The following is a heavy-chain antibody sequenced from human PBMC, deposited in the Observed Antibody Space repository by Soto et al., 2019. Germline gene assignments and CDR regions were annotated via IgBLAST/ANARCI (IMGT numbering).Heavy chain of an antibody. J-gene: IGHJ4*02. CDR1: GGTFSSYA. Sequence: SVKVSCKASGGTFSSYAISWVRQAPGQGLEWMGGIIPIFGTANYAQKFQGRVTITADKSTSTAYMELSSLRSEDTAVYYCARDQGFNYYDSSGYIHWGQGTLVTVSS. CDR2: IIPIFGTA. V-gene: IGHV1-69*06. D-gene: IGHD3-22*01. CDR3: ARDQGFNYYDSSGYIH.